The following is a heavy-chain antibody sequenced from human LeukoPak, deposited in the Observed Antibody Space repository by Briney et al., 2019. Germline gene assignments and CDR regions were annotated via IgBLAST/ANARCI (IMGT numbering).Heavy chain of an antibody. D-gene: IGHD3-10*01. CDR1: GYSFTSYW. J-gene: IGHJ4*02. Sequence: GESLKISCKGSGYSFTSYWIGWVRQMPGKGLEWMGIIYPGDSDTRYSPSSQGQVTISADKSISTAYLQWSSLKASDTAMYYCARGPEVLLWFGDLDLFFDYWGQGTLVTVSS. CDR3: ARGPEVLLWFGDLDLFFDY. CDR2: IYPGDSDT. V-gene: IGHV5-51*01.